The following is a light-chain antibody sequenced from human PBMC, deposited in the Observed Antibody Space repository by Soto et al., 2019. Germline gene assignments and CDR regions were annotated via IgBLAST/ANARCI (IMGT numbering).Light chain of an antibody. V-gene: IGKV2-30*01. CDR3: MQCSHWPGT. J-gene: IGKJ2*01. CDR1: QSLVFSDGNTY. Sequence: DVVLTQSPLSLPVTLGQPASISCKSSQSLVFSDGNTYLNWFHQRPGQSPRRLIYQVSKRESGVPDRFSRNGSGTDFTLKISRVEAEDVGVYYCMQCSHWPGTFGQGTKLEIK. CDR2: QVS.